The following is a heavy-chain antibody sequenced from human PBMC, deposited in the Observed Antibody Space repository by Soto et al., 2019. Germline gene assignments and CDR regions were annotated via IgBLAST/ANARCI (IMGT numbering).Heavy chain of an antibody. CDR3: AKEAGELSTRSFDY. J-gene: IGHJ4*02. CDR1: GFTFSSYS. Sequence: EVQLVESGGGLVKPGGSLRLSCAASGFTFSSYSMNWVRQAPGKGLEWVSSISSSSSYIYYADSVKGRFTISRDNAKNSLYLQMNSLRAEDTAVYYRAKEAGELSTRSFDYWGQGTLVTVSS. V-gene: IGHV3-21*01. D-gene: IGHD3-16*02. CDR2: ISSSSSYI.